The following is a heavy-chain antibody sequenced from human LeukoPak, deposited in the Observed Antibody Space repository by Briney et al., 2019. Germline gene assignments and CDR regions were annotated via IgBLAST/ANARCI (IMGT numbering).Heavy chain of an antibody. CDR1: GGSISSYY. J-gene: IGHJ4*02. D-gene: IGHD3-10*01. V-gene: IGHV4-59*01. CDR3: ARARSHYGNFDY. Sequence: PSETLSLTCTVSGGSISSYYWGWIRQPPGKGLEWIGYIYYSGSTNYNPSLKSRVTISVDTSKNQFSLKLSSVTAADTAVYYCARARSHYGNFDYWGQGTLVTVSS. CDR2: IYYSGST.